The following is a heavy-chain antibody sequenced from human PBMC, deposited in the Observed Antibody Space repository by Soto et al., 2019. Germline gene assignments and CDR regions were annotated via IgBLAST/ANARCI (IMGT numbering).Heavy chain of an antibody. CDR2: IYYSGST. Sequence: SETLSLACTVSGGSISSSSYYWGWIRQPPGKGLEWIGSIYYSGSTYYNPSLKSRVTISVDTSKNQFSLKLSSVTAADTAVYYCARYSSGWYGNAFDIWGQGTMVTVSP. CDR1: GGSISSSSYY. D-gene: IGHD6-19*01. CDR3: ARYSSGWYGNAFDI. V-gene: IGHV4-39*01. J-gene: IGHJ3*02.